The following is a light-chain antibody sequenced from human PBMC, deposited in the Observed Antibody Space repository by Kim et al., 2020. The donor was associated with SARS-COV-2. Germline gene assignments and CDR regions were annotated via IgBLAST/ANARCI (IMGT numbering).Light chain of an antibody. J-gene: IGKJ2*01. V-gene: IGKV3-20*01. CDR3: QQYGSSPYT. CDR2: GAS. CDR1: QSVSSSY. Sequence: LSWSPGERATLSCRASQSVSSSYLAWYQQKPGQAPRLLIYGASSRATGIPDRFSGSGSGTDFTLTISRLEPEDFAVYYCQQYGSSPYTFGQGTKLEI.